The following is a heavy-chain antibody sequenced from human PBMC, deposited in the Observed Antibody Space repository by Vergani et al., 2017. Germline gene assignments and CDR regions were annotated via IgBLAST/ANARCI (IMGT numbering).Heavy chain of an antibody. V-gene: IGHV3-23*01. CDR2: ISGSGTNT. CDR1: GFTFSSYV. D-gene: IGHD2-2*01. Sequence: EVQLLESGGGLAQPGWSLRLSCAASGFTFSSYVMSWVRQAPGKGLEWVSSISGSGTNTDYAESVKGRFIISRDESKNTLYLQMNSLRSEDTAVYFCAKDRGYCRSTSCPSHPDYWGQGTLVTVSS. J-gene: IGHJ4*02. CDR3: AKDRGYCRSTSCPSHPDY.